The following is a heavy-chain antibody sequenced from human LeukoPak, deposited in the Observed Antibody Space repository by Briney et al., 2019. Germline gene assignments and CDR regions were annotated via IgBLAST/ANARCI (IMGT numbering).Heavy chain of an antibody. Sequence: SETLTLTCTVSGCSISSYYWSWIRQPPGKGLEWIGRIYNSGSTNYNTNYNASLTIRVTMSVDTSKNQFSLKLNSVSAADTAFYFCARAIWYGSGTTAFDYWGQGTLVTVSP. D-gene: IGHD3-10*01. CDR2: IYNSGST. J-gene: IGHJ4*02. CDR1: GCSISSYY. V-gene: IGHV4-4*07. CDR3: ARAIWYGSGTTAFDY.